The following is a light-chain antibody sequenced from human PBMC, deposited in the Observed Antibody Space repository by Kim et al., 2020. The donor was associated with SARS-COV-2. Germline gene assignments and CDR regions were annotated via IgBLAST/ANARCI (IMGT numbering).Light chain of an antibody. CDR1: SLRSFY. Sequence: LGQTVRITVQGDSLRSFYTSWYQQKPGQAPVLVIYGKNNRPSGIPDRFSGSSSGNTASLTITGAQAEDEADYYCDSRDSSSNHYVFGTGTKVTVL. V-gene: IGLV3-19*01. CDR3: DSRDSSSNHYV. J-gene: IGLJ1*01. CDR2: GKN.